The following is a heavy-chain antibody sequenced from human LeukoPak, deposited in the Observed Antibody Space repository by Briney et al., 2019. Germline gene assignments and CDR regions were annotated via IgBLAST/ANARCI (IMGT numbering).Heavy chain of an antibody. CDR2: IIPIFGTA. CDR3: ARTMVRGVVTNDY. CDR1: GGTFSSYA. Sequence: SVKVSCKASGGTFSSYAISWVRQAPGQGLEWMGRIIPIFGTANYAQKFQGRVTITTDESTSTAYMELSSLRSEDTAVYYCARTMVRGVVTNDYWGQGTLVTVSS. D-gene: IGHD3-10*01. V-gene: IGHV1-69*05. J-gene: IGHJ4*02.